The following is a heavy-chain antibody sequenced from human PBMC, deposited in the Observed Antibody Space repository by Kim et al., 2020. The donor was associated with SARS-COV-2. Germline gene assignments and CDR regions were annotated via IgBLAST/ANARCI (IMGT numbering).Heavy chain of an antibody. D-gene: IGHD3-3*01. V-gene: IGHV1-3*01. CDR1: GYTFTSYA. CDR2: INAGNGNT. CDR3: ARDHDSSWYFDL. Sequence: ASVKVSCKASGYTFTSYAMHWVRQAPGQRLEWMGWINAGNGNTKYSQKFQGRVTITRDTSASTAYMELSGLRSEDTAVYYCARDHDSSWYFDLWGRGTLVSVSP. J-gene: IGHJ2*01.